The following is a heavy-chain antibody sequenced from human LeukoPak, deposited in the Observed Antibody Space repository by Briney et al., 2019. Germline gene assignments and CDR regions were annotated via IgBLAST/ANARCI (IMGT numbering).Heavy chain of an antibody. CDR3: ARGEYSGSYQRHDAFDI. D-gene: IGHD1-26*01. V-gene: IGHV1-46*01. J-gene: IGHJ3*02. Sequence: ASVKVSCKASGYTFTSCYMHWVRQAPGQGLEWMGIINPSGGSTSYAQKFQGRVTMTRDTSTSTVYMELSSLRSEDTAVYYCARGEYSGSYQRHDAFDIWGQGTMVTVSS. CDR1: GYTFTSCY. CDR2: INPSGGST.